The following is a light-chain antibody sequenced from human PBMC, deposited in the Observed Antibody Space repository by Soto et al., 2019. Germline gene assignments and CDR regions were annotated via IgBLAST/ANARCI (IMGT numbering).Light chain of an antibody. CDR1: NSDVGNYNF. Sequence: QSALTQPRSVSGSPGQAVTISCTGTNSDVGNYNFVSWYQHHPGKAPKLMIYDVTKRPSGVPDRFSGSKSGNTASLTISGLXAXDEADYYCCTYAGSFHQFGGGTKL. V-gene: IGLV2-11*01. CDR2: DVT. J-gene: IGLJ3*02. CDR3: CTYAGSFHQ.